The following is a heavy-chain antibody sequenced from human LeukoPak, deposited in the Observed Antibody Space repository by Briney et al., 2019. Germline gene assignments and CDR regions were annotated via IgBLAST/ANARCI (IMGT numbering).Heavy chain of an antibody. V-gene: IGHV1-8*01. CDR2: MNPNSGNT. Sequence: ASVKVSCKASGYTFTSYDINWVRQATGQGLEWMGWMNPNSGNTGYAQKFQGRVTMTRNISISTAYMELSRLRSDDTAVYYCARDTTGTTALNWFDPWGQGTLVTVSS. J-gene: IGHJ5*02. CDR3: ARDTTGTTALNWFDP. D-gene: IGHD1-1*01. CDR1: GYTFTSYD.